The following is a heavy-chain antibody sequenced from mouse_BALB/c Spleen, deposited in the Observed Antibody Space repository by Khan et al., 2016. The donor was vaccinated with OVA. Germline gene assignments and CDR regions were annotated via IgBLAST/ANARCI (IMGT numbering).Heavy chain of an antibody. V-gene: IGHV9-1*02. D-gene: IGHD2-10*01. CDR3: ARPPYFSYALDY. J-gene: IGHJ4*01. Sequence: QIQLVQSGPELKKPGETVKISCKASGYTFTNYGMNWVKQSPGKALKWMGWINTYTGEPTYADDFKGRFAFSLETSATTAYLQINNLKNEDKATYFCARPPYFSYALDYWGQGTSVTVSS. CDR1: GYTFTNYG. CDR2: INTYTGEP.